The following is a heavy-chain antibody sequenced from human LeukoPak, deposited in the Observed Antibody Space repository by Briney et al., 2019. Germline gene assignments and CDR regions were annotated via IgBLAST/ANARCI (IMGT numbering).Heavy chain of an antibody. J-gene: IGHJ4*02. Sequence: PSETLSLTCTVSGGSISSNTHYWVWVRQPPGKGLEWIGSIYYTGSTYFNPSLKSRVDISVDTSKSQFSLKLSSVTAADTAVYFCARNFRTDIRIDYWGQGTLVTVSP. V-gene: IGHV4-39*01. CDR2: IYYTGST. CDR3: ARNFRTDIRIDY. D-gene: IGHD3/OR15-3a*01. CDR1: GGSISSNTHY.